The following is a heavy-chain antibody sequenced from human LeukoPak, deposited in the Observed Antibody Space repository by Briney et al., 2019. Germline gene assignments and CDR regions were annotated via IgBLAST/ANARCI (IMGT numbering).Heavy chain of an antibody. CDR2: MNTDGSDR. V-gene: IGHV3-74*01. Sequence: PGGSLRLSCAASGFSFNTYWMHWVRQVPGKGLVWVSGMNTDGSDRSYADSVKGRFTISRDNAKNTLYLRMNSPRAEDTAVYYCARDHSSWEVPSDYWGQGTLVTVSS. CDR1: GFSFNTYW. CDR3: ARDHSSWEVPSDY. D-gene: IGHD6-13*01. J-gene: IGHJ4*02.